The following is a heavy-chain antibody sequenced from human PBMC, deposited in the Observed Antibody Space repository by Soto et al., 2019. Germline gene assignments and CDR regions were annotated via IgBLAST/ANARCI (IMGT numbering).Heavy chain of an antibody. CDR1: GFTVSSNY. Sequence: EVQLVGSGGGLIQPGGSLRLSCAASGFTVSSNYMSWVRQAPGKGLEWVSVIYSGGSTYYADSVKGRFTISRDNSKNTLYLQMHSLRAEDTAVYYCARFFDGSYYYGMDVWGQGTTVTVSS. V-gene: IGHV3-53*01. D-gene: IGHD5-12*01. J-gene: IGHJ6*02. CDR2: IYSGGST. CDR3: ARFFDGSYYYGMDV.